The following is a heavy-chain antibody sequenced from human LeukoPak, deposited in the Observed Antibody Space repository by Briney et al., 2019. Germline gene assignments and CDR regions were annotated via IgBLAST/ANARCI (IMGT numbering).Heavy chain of an antibody. V-gene: IGHV3-30*04. J-gene: IGHJ4*02. CDR1: GFIFSTYA. CDR2: ISSDGSNK. CDR3: ARDDIIVGATTLDY. Sequence: GRSLRLSCEASGFIFSTYAMHWVRQAPDKGLEWLAVISSDGSNKYHVDSVKGRFTISRDNSKNTLYLEMDSVRLGDTAVYYCARDDIIVGATTLDYWGQGTLVTASS. D-gene: IGHD1-26*01.